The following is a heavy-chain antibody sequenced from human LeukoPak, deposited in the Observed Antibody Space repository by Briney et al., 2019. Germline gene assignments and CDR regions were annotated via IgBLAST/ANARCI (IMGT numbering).Heavy chain of an antibody. CDR2: IYHSGST. Sequence: PSETLSLTCTVSGGSISSGGYYWSWIRQPPGKGLEWIGYIYHSGSTYYNPSLKSRVTISVDRSKNQFSLKLSSVTAADTAVYYCAREGPRSHPKDYWGQGTLVTVSS. V-gene: IGHV4-30-2*01. D-gene: IGHD1-26*01. CDR1: GGSISSGGYY. CDR3: AREGPRSHPKDY. J-gene: IGHJ4*02.